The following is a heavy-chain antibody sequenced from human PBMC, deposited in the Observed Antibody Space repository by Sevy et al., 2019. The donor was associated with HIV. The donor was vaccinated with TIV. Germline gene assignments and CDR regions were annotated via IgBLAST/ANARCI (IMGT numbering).Heavy chain of an antibody. V-gene: IGHV5-51*01. J-gene: IGHJ4*02. D-gene: IGHD3-22*01. CDR2: IYPDDSDT. CDR1: GYSFTSHW. CDR3: ATSRSGYFDSSGYYIY. Sequence: GESLKISCKGSGYSFTSHWLGWVRHMPGKGLEWMGIIYPDDSDTKYSPSFQGQVTFSAAKSISTAYLQWSGLKASDTAMYYCATSRSGYFDSSGYYIYWGQGTLVTVSS.